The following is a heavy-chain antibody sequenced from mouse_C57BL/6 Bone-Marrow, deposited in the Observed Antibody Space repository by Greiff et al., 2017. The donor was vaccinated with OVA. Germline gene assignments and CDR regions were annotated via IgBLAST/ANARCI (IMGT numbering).Heavy chain of an antibody. Sequence: QVQLQQSGPELVRPGVSVKISCKGSGYTLTDYAMHWVKQSPAKSLEWIGVISTYYGDASYNQKFKDKATMTADKSSSTAYMELARLTSEDSAVYYCARSLGDRNYFDYWGQGTTLTVSS. CDR2: ISTYYGDA. V-gene: IGHV1-67*01. D-gene: IGHD3-3*01. CDR1: GYTLTDYA. CDR3: ARSLGDRNYFDY. J-gene: IGHJ2*01.